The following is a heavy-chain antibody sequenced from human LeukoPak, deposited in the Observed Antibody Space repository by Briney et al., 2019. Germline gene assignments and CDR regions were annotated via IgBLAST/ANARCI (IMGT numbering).Heavy chain of an antibody. J-gene: IGHJ6*03. V-gene: IGHV1-69*06. Sequence: GASVKVSCKASGGTFSSYAISWVRQAPGQGLEWMGGIIPIFGTANYAQKFQGRVTITADKSTSTAYMELSSLRSEDTAVYYCARDSHEYYDFWSGYLSGAGRENYYYYYMDVWGKGTTVTVSS. CDR3: ARDSHEYYDFWSGYLSGAGRENYYYYYMDV. D-gene: IGHD3-3*01. CDR2: IIPIFGTA. CDR1: GGTFSSYA.